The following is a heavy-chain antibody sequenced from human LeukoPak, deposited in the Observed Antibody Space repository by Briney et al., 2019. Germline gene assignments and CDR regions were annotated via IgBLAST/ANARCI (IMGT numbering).Heavy chain of an antibody. CDR2: IYYSGST. CDR3: ASWGSYDSSGYYSPLDY. V-gene: IGHV4-39*01. J-gene: IGHJ4*02. CDR1: GGSISSSSYY. Sequence: SETLSLTCTVSGGSISSSSYYWGWIRQPPGKGLEWIGSIYYSGSTYYNPSLKSRVTISVDTSKNQFSLKLSSVTAADTAVYYCASWGSYDSSGYYSPLDYWGQGTLVTVS. D-gene: IGHD3-22*01.